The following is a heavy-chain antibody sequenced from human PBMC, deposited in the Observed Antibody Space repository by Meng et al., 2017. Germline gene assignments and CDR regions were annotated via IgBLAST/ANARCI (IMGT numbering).Heavy chain of an antibody. D-gene: IGHD3-10*01. CDR2: INHSGST. Sequence: QLQPWGAVLLRPSETLSLTCAVYGGSFCGYYWSWIRQPPGKVLEWIGEINHSGSTNYNPSLKSRVTISVDTSKNQFSLKLSSVTAADTAVYYCARKFTMVRGIYNWFDPWGQGTLVTVFS. CDR3: ARKFTMVRGIYNWFDP. J-gene: IGHJ5*02. CDR1: GGSFCGYY. V-gene: IGHV4-34*01.